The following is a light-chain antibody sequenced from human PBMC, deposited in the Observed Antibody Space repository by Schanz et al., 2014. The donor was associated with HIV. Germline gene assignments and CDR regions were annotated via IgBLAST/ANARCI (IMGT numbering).Light chain of an antibody. CDR3: CSYAGSSTLV. V-gene: IGLV2-8*01. CDR1: SSDVGGYNY. J-gene: IGLJ2*01. Sequence: QSVLTQPPSASGSPGQSVTISCTGTSSDVGGYNYVSWYQQHPGKAPKLMIYEVSERPSGVPDRFSGSKSGNTASLTVSGLQAEDEADYYCCSYAGSSTLVFGGGTKLTVL. CDR2: EVS.